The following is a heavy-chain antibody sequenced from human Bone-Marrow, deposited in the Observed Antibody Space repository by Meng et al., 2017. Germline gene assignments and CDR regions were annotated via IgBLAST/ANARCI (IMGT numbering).Heavy chain of an antibody. Sequence: SLKISWEGSGFTFEDYAMYWGRQPPGKGLEWVSGIRWNRANIGYADSVKGRFNISRDNARKSLYLQLNSLRPEDMALYFCAKDTISGSAYSSAWYFSRGGLDVWGQGTMVTVS. D-gene: IGHD6-19*01. J-gene: IGHJ3*01. CDR2: IRWNRANI. CDR3: AKDTISGSAYSSAWYFSRGGLDV. V-gene: IGHV3-9*03. CDR1: GFTFEDYA.